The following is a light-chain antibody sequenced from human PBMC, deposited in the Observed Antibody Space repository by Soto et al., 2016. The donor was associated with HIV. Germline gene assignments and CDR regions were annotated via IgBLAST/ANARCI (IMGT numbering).Light chain of an antibody. CDR3: QQSYNTPRT. V-gene: IGKV1-39*01. CDR1: QSIGRF. J-gene: IGKJ1*01. Sequence: DIQMTQSPSSLSASVGGRVTITCRASQSIGRFLNWYQQISGKAPNLLIYDASSLQSGVPSRFSGSGSGTDFTLIISSLQPEDFATYYCQQSYNTPRTFGQGTMVEIK. CDR2: DAS.